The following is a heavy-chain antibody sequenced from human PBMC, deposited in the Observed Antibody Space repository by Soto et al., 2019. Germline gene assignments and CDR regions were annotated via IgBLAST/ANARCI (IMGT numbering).Heavy chain of an antibody. D-gene: IGHD1-20*01. CDR3: ARHEPLYNWKGTLVKNGMDV. J-gene: IGHJ6*02. CDR2: IDPSDSYT. CDR1: GYSFTSYW. V-gene: IGHV5-10-1*01. Sequence: PGESLKSSCKGSGYSFTSYWISWVRQMPGKGLEWMGRIDPSDSYTNYSPSFQGHVTISADKSISTAYLQWSSLKASDTAMYYCARHEPLYNWKGTLVKNGMDVWGHGTTVTVSS.